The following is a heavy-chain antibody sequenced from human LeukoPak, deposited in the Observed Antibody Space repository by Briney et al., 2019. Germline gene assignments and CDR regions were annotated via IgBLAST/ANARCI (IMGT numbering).Heavy chain of an antibody. V-gene: IGHV3-15*01. CDR1: GFTFSNAW. CDR2: IKSKTDGGTT. D-gene: IGHD5-24*01. Sequence: GGSLRLSCAASGFTFSNAWMSWVRQAPGKGLEWVGRIKSKTDGGTTDYAAPVKGRFTISRDDSKNTLYLQMNSLKTEDTAVYYCTGDSYNWHAFDIWGQGTMVTVSS. J-gene: IGHJ3*02. CDR3: TGDSYNWHAFDI.